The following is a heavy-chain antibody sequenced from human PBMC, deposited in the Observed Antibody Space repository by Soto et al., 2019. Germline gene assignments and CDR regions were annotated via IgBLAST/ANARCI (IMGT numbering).Heavy chain of an antibody. CDR3: ARDYYDSSGYYSYGMDV. CDR1: GFTFSSYS. J-gene: IGHJ6*02. Sequence: EVQLVESGGGLVKPGGSLRLSCAASGFTFSSYSMNWVRQAPGKGLEWVSSISSSSSYIYYADSVKGRFTISRDNARNSLYLQMNSLRAEDTAVYYCARDYYDSSGYYSYGMDVWGQGTTVTVSS. CDR2: ISSSSSYI. D-gene: IGHD3-22*01. V-gene: IGHV3-21*01.